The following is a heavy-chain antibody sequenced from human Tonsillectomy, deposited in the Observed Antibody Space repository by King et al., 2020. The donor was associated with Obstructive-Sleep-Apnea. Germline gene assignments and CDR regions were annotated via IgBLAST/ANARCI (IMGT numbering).Heavy chain of an antibody. Sequence: EVQLVESGGDLVQPGGSLRLSCAASGFTFSNYWMSWVRQAPGKGLEWVANIEQDGSEKTYVDSVKGRLTISRDNAKNSLYLQMNSLRAADTAVYYCAGVQARVYDILTGSAGHDAFDIWGQGTMVTVSS. V-gene: IGHV3-7*01. CDR1: GFTFSNYW. CDR2: IEQDGSEK. J-gene: IGHJ3*02. CDR3: AGVQARVYDILTGSAGHDAFDI. D-gene: IGHD3-9*01.